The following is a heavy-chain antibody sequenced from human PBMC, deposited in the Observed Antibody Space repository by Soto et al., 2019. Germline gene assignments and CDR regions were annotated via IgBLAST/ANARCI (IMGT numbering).Heavy chain of an antibody. J-gene: IGHJ6*03. V-gene: IGHV1-8*01. CDR1: GYTFTSYD. CDR3: AGGRRSSSSFGYYYYMDV. D-gene: IGHD6-6*01. CDR2: MNPNSGNT. Sequence: QVQLVQSGAEVKKPGASVKVSCKASGYTFTSYDINWVRQATGQGLEWMGWMNPNSGNTGYAQKFQGRVTMTRNTSLSTAYIELSSLRYEDTAGYYCAGGRRSSSSFGYYYYMDVWGKGTTVTVSS.